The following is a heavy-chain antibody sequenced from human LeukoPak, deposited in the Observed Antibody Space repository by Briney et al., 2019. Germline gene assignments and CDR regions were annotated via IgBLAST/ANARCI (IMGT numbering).Heavy chain of an antibody. CDR2: IIPIFGTA. Sequence: SVKVSCKASGGTFSSYAISWVRQAPGQGLEWMGGIIPIFGTANYAQKFQGRVTITADESTSTAYMELSSLRSEDTAVYYCARSTYYYDSSGYYGRGFYYYGMDVWGQGTTVTDSS. CDR3: ARSTYYYDSSGYYGRGFYYYGMDV. D-gene: IGHD3-22*01. J-gene: IGHJ6*02. CDR1: GGTFSSYA. V-gene: IGHV1-69*13.